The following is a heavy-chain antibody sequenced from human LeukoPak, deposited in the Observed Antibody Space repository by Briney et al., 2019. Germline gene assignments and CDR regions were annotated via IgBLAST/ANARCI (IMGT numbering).Heavy chain of an antibody. CDR3: AAGFRVPERDDY. Sequence: ASVKVSCKASGYTFTSYYMHWVRQAPGQGLEWMGRINPNSGGTNYAQNFQGRVTMTRDTSISTAYMELSRLGSDDTAVYYCAAGFRVPERDDYWGRGTLVTVSS. J-gene: IGHJ4*02. D-gene: IGHD1-1*01. CDR2: INPNSGGT. CDR1: GYTFTSYY. V-gene: IGHV1-2*06.